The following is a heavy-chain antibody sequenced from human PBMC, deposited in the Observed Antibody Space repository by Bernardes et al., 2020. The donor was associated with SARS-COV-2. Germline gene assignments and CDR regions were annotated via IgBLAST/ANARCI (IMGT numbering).Heavy chain of an antibody. CDR3: ARQHLGGVTIFGVVTTDRYFDY. CDR2: IYYSGST. J-gene: IGHJ4*02. Sequence: SETLSLTCTVSGCSISSISYYWGWLRQPPGKGLVWIGSIYYSGSTYYNPSLKSPVTISVDTSKNQFSLKLSSVTAADTAVYYCARQHLGGVTIFGVVTTDRYFDYWGKGTLVTVSS. D-gene: IGHD3-3*01. CDR1: GCSISSISYY. V-gene: IGHV4-39*01.